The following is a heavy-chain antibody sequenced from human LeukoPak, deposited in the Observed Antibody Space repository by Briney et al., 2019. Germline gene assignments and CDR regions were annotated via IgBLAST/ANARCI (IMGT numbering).Heavy chain of an antibody. J-gene: IGHJ4*02. D-gene: IGHD3-10*01. CDR3: AKRSGSYYNRLKNFDY. CDR2: ISGSGGST. Sequence: PGGSLRLSFAASGFTFSSYGMSSVRQAPGKGLEWVSAISGSGGSTYYADSVKGRFTISRDNSKNTRYLQMNSLRAEDTAVYYCAKRSGSYYNRLKNFDYWGQGTLVTVSS. CDR1: GFTFSSYG. V-gene: IGHV3-23*01.